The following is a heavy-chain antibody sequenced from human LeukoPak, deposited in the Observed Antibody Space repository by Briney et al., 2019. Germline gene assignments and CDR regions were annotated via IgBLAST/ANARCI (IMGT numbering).Heavy chain of an antibody. V-gene: IGHV3-30*04. Sequence: PGRSLRLSCAASGFTFSSYAMHWVRQAPGKGLEWVAVISYDGSNKYYADSVKGRFTISRDNSKNTLYLQMNSLRAEDTAVYYCARLHRKQTILDYWGQGTLVTVSS. CDR1: GFTFSSYA. J-gene: IGHJ4*02. CDR3: ARLHRKQTILDY. CDR2: ISYDGSNK. D-gene: IGHD1-14*01.